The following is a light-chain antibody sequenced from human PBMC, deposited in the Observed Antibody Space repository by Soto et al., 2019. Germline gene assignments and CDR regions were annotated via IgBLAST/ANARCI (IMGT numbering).Light chain of an antibody. CDR3: QQYTAWPLT. CDR1: QSVHSN. CDR2: SAS. Sequence: DIVVTQSPATLSVSPGEGATLSCRTSQSVHSNLAWYQKKPGQAPRLLIHSASSRATGVPGRFSGSGSGADYTLTIISLQSEDIGVYYCQQYTAWPLTFGGGTKVEIK. J-gene: IGKJ4*01. V-gene: IGKV3-15*01.